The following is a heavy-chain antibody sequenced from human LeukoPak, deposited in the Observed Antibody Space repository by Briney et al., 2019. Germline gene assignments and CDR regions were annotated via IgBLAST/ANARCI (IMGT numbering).Heavy chain of an antibody. Sequence: ASVKVSCKASGYTFTSYGISWVRQAPGQGLEWMGWISAYNGNTNYAQKLQGRVTMTTDTSTSTAYMELRSLRSDDTAVYYCARAHSGGYAYYYYMDVWGKGTTVTVSS. CDR1: GYTFTSYG. CDR2: ISAYNGNT. CDR3: ARAHSGGYAYYYYMDV. D-gene: IGHD3-10*01. V-gene: IGHV1-18*01. J-gene: IGHJ6*03.